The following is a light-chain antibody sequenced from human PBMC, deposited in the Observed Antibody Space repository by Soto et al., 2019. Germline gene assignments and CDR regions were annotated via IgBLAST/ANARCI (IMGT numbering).Light chain of an antibody. CDR2: DES. CDR1: QRVSRY. Sequence: EIVLTQSLATLSLSPGERATLSCRASQRVSRYLAWYQQKPGQAPRLLIYDESKRASGIPARFSGNGSGTDFTLTIRSLEPEDLALYDCQKRSNALITCGPGTKVDIK. J-gene: IGKJ3*01. CDR3: QKRSNALIT. V-gene: IGKV3-11*01.